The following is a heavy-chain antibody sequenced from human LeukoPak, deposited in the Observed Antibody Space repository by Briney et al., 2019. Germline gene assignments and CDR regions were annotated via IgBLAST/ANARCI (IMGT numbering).Heavy chain of an antibody. CDR2: ISGYNGNT. J-gene: IGHJ4*02. V-gene: IGHV1-18*01. D-gene: IGHD6-13*01. CDR3: ARDHSASYFDF. CDR1: GYTFTSYG. Sequence: ASVKVSCKAFGYTFTSYGISWVRQAPGQGPEWMGWISGYNGNTYYAQKFQGRVTMTTDTSTNTAYMELRSLRSDDTAVYYCARDHSASYFDFWGQGTLVTVSS.